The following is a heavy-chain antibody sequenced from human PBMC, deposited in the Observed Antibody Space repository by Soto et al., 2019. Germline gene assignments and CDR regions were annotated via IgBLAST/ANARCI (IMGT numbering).Heavy chain of an antibody. CDR3: GRGVAGTFYGMDV. J-gene: IGHJ6*02. D-gene: IGHD6-19*01. V-gene: IGHV4-34*01. Sequence: SETLSLTCAVYGGSFSGYYWSWIRQPPGKGLEWIGEINHSGSTNYNPSLKSRVTISVDTSKNQFSLKLSSVTAADTAVYYCGRGVAGTFYGMDVWGQGTTVTVSS. CDR1: GGSFSGYY. CDR2: INHSGST.